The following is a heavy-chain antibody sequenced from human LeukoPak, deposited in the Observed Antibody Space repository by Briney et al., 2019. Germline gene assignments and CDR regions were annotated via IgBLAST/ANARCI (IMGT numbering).Heavy chain of an antibody. J-gene: IGHJ4*02. V-gene: IGHV4-4*07. Sequence: SETLSLTCTVSGGSISSYYWSWIRQPAGKGLEWIGLIHTSGSTDYNPSFKSRVTMSVDTSKNQFSLKVRSVTAADTAVYYCAREGSATARPFVSDDYWGQGTLVTVSS. CDR2: IHTSGST. CDR1: GGSISSYY. D-gene: IGHD6-6*01. CDR3: AREGSATARPFVSDDY.